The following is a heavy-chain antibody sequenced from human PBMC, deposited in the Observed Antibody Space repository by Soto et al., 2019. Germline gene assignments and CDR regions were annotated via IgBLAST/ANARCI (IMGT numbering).Heavy chain of an antibody. J-gene: IGHJ6*02. D-gene: IGHD3-10*01. V-gene: IGHV4-4*07. Sequence: PSETLSLTCTDSGGSTSSYYWSWIRQPAGKGLEWIGRIYTSGSTNYNPSLKSRVTMSVDTSKNQFPLKLSSVTAADTAVYYCARYYGSGIMDVWGQGTTVTVSS. CDR3: ARYYGSGIMDV. CDR1: GGSTSSYY. CDR2: IYTSGST.